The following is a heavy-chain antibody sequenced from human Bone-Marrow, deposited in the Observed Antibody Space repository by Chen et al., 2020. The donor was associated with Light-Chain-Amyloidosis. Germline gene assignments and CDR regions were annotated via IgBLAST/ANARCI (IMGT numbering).Heavy chain of an antibody. J-gene: IGHJ3*02. CDR3: AKDISYDDILPGYPADAFDI. CDR2: ISGSGGSR. D-gene: IGHD3-9*01. CDR1: GFAFSSYA. V-gene: IGHV3-23*04. Sequence: VQLVESGGGLLQRGGSLRLSCAASGFAFSSYAMSWVRQAPGKGLEWGSTISGSGGSRYYGDSVKGRLTISRDNSXXXXXXXXNXXXXXXXXXXXXAKDISYDDILPGYPADAFDIWGQGTMVTVSS.